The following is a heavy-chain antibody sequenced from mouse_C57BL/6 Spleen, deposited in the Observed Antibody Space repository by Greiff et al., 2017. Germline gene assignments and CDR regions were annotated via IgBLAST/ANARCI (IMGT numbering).Heavy chain of an antibody. CDR2: IDPNSGGT. Sequence: LQPGAELVKPGASVKLSCKASGYTFTSYWMHWVKQRPGRGLEWIGRIDPNSGGTKYNEKFKSKATLTVDKPSSTAYMQLSSLTSEDSAVYYCARPYDGYWGHYYAMDYWGQGTSVTVSS. J-gene: IGHJ4*01. CDR1: GYTFTSYW. D-gene: IGHD2-3*01. V-gene: IGHV1-72*01. CDR3: ARPYDGYWGHYYAMDY.